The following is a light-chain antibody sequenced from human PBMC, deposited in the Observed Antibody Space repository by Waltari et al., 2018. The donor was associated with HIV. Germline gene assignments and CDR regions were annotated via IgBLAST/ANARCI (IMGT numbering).Light chain of an antibody. J-gene: IGLJ3*02. V-gene: IGLV2-14*03. Sequence: QSALTQPASVSGSPGQSVPISCTATTSDFGRYNSVSWYQQHPGNVPKVIIYEVTSRPSGVPHRFSGSRSGNTASLTISGLQAEDEAVYYCSTHTTTDTLMFGGGTKLTVL. CDR1: TSDFGRYNS. CDR3: STHTTTDTLM. CDR2: EVT.